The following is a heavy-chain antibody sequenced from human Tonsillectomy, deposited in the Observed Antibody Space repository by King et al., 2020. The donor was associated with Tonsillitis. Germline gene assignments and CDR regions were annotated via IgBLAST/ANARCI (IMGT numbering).Heavy chain of an antibody. V-gene: IGHV3-23*04. CDR2: ISGSGGST. CDR1: GFTFSSYA. D-gene: IGHD4-23*01. CDR3: AKQNYGGYSADSFDY. Sequence: VQLVESGGGLVQPGRSLRLSCATSGFTFSSYAMSWVRQAPGKGLEWVSSISGSGGSTYYADSVKGRLTISRDNSKNTLYLQMNSMRAEDTAVYYCAKQNYGGYSADSFDYWGQGTLATVSS. J-gene: IGHJ4*02.